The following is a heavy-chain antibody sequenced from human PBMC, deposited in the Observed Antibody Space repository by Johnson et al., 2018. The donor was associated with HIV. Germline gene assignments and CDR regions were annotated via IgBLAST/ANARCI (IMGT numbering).Heavy chain of an antibody. CDR2: INSDGSST. CDR3: AKGLGWELLTHDAFDI. V-gene: IGHV3-74*01. D-gene: IGHD1-26*01. CDR1: GFTFSSYW. J-gene: IGHJ3*02. Sequence: VRLVESGGGLVQPGGSLRLSCAASGFTFSSYWMHWVRQAPGKGLVWVSRINSDGSSTSYEDAVKGRCPISRDNAKNSLYLQMNSLRAEDTALYYCAKGLGWELLTHDAFDIWGQGTMVTVSS.